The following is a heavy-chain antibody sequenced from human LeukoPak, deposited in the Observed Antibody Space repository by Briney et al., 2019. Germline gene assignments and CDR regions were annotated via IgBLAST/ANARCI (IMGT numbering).Heavy chain of an antibody. Sequence: PGGSLRLSCAASGFTFSSYGMHWVRQAPGKGLEGVAVISYDGSNKYYADSVKGRFTISRDNSKNTLYLQMNSLRAEDTAVYYCAKDWYYYGSGSYYNPDYWGQGTLVTVSS. V-gene: IGHV3-30*18. CDR3: AKDWYYYGSGSYYNPDY. CDR1: GFTFSSYG. CDR2: ISYDGSNK. J-gene: IGHJ4*02. D-gene: IGHD3-10*01.